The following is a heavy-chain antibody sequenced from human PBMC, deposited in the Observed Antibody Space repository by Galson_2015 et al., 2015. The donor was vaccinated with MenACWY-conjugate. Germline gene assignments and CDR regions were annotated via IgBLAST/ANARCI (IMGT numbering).Heavy chain of an antibody. J-gene: IGHJ6*02. CDR2: ICAGGISI. V-gene: IGHV3-74*03. D-gene: IGHD3-22*01. Sequence: SLRLSCAAPGFAFSNYCMHWVRQAPGKGLECVSRICAGGISIMYGDSVRGRFTISRDDAENTLYLQMDSLRVDDTAVYFCVRGSSGWRGMDVWGQGTTVTASS. CDR3: VRGSSGWRGMDV. CDR1: GFAFSNYC.